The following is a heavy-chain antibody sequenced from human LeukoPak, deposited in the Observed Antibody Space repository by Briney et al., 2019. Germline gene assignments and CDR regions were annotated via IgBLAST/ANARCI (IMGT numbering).Heavy chain of an antibody. Sequence: PGGSLRLSCAASGFTFSDYYMSWIRQAPGKGLEWVSYISSSGSTIYYADSVKGRFTISRDNAKNSLYLQMNSLRAEDTALYYCARLRSDSSGSYYFDYWGQGTLVTVSS. CDR3: ARLRSDSSGSYYFDY. CDR1: GFTFSDYY. D-gene: IGHD3-22*01. V-gene: IGHV3-11*01. CDR2: ISSSGSTI. J-gene: IGHJ4*02.